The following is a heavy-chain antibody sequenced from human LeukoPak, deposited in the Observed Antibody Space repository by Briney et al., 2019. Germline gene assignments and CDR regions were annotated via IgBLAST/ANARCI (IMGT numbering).Heavy chain of an antibody. J-gene: IGHJ3*02. CDR3: AKEGSSSGRAFDI. Sequence: GRSLRLSCAASGFTFSSYGMHWVRQAPGKGLEWVTAIWYDGSSKYYADSVKGRFTISRDNSKNTLYLQMNSLRAEDTAVYYCAKEGSSSGRAFDIWGQGTMVTVSS. CDR2: IWYDGSSK. D-gene: IGHD3-22*01. CDR1: GFTFSSYG. V-gene: IGHV3-33*06.